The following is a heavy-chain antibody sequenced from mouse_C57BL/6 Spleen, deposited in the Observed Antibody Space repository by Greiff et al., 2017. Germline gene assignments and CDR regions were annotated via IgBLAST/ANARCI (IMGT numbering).Heavy chain of an antibody. Sequence: VQLQQSGTVLARPGASVKMSCKTSGYTFTSYWMHWVKQRPGQGLEWIGAIYPGNSDTSYNQKFKGKAKLTAVTSASTAYMELSSLTNEDSAVYYCTRSGDYYGSSRFAYWGQGTLVTVSA. CDR3: TRSGDYYGSSRFAY. J-gene: IGHJ3*01. CDR1: GYTFTSYW. D-gene: IGHD1-1*01. CDR2: IYPGNSDT. V-gene: IGHV1-5*01.